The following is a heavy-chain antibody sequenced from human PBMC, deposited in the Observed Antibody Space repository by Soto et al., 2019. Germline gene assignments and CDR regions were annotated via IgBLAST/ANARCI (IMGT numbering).Heavy chain of an antibody. J-gene: IGHJ6*02. CDR3: ASVQVTTVFLGYYYYGMDV. V-gene: IGHV3-66*01. CDR1: GFTVSSNY. D-gene: IGHD4-17*01. CDR2: IYSGGST. Sequence: GGSLRLSCAASGFTVSSNYMSWVRQAPGKGLEWVSVIYSGGSTYYADSVKGRFTISRDNSKNTLYLQMNSLRAEDTAVYYCASVQVTTVFLGYYYYGMDVWGQGTMVTGSS.